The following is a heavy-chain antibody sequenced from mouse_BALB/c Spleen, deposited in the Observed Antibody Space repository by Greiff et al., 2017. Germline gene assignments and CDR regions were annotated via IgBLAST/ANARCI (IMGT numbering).Heavy chain of an antibody. CDR2: ISSGGSYT. CDR1: GFTFSSYA. Sequence: EVKLVESGGGLVKPGGSLKLSCAASGFTFSSYAMSWVRQSPEKRLEWVAEISSGGSYTYYPDTVTGRFTISRDNAKNTLYLEMSSLRSEDTAMYYCAREGRYYFDYWGQGTTLTVSS. J-gene: IGHJ2*01. CDR3: AREGRYYFDY. D-gene: IGHD3-3*01. V-gene: IGHV5-9-4*01.